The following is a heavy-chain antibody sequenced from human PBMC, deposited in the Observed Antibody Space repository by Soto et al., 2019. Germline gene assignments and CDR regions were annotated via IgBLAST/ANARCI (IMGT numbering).Heavy chain of an antibody. CDR3: AKGIAARPGYYCYGMAV. Sequence: GGSLRLSCAASGFTFSSYAMSWVRQAPGKGLEWVSAISGSGGSTYYADSVKGRFTISRDNSKNTLYLQMNSLRAEDTAVYYCAKGIAARPGYYCYGMAVWGQGTTDTASS. CDR1: GFTFSSYA. V-gene: IGHV3-23*01. CDR2: ISGSGGST. J-gene: IGHJ6*02. D-gene: IGHD6-6*01.